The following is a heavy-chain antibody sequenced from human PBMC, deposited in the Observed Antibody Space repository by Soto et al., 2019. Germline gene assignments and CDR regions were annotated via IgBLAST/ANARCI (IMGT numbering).Heavy chain of an antibody. CDR2: IYYSGTT. D-gene: IGHD3-9*01. Sequence: SETLSLTCAGSGVSINSYYWSWIRQPPGKALEWIGYIYYSGTTNYNPSLKSRVTISVDTSKNQFSLRLSSVTAADAAVYYCVRFWPPPDYNILTIYTDAFDYWGQGTLVTVSS. J-gene: IGHJ4*02. CDR1: GVSINSYY. V-gene: IGHV4-59*08. CDR3: VRFWPPPDYNILTIYTDAFDY.